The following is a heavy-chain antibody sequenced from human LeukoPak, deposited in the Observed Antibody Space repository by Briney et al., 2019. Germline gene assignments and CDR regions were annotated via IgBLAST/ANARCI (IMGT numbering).Heavy chain of an antibody. D-gene: IGHD6-6*01. CDR2: INHSGST. CDR1: GGSFSGYY. Sequence: SETLSLTCAVYGGSFSGYYWSWIRQPPGKGLEWIGEINHSGSTNYTLKSRVTISVDTSKNQFSLKLSSVTAADTAVYYCAGGRDSSSSNYFDYWGQGTLVTVSS. CDR3: AGGRDSSSSNYFDY. J-gene: IGHJ4*02. V-gene: IGHV4-34*01.